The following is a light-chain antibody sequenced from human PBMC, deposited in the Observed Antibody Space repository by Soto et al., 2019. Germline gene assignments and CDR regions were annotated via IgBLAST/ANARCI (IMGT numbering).Light chain of an antibody. CDR3: QQYNSFPFT. CDR1: QGISSS. Sequence: DIQLTQSPSFLSASVGDRVTITCRASQGISSSLAWYQQKPGKAPKLLIYAASTLQSGVPSSFSGSGSGTDFTLTISSLQPDDFATYYCQQYNSFPFTFGQGTRLEIK. J-gene: IGKJ5*01. CDR2: AAS. V-gene: IGKV1-9*01.